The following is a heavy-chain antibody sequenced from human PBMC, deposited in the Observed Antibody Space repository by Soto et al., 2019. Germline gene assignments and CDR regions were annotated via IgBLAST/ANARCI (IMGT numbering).Heavy chain of an antibody. CDR3: ARDKARQQLGGNYYYILDV. D-gene: IGHD3-3*02. CDR2: IMPVFPTP. V-gene: IGHV1-69*12. J-gene: IGHJ6*02. CDR1: GGTFSTSA. Sequence: QVQLVQSGAEVKKPGSSVKVSCKASGGTFSTSAISWVRQAPGQGLEWVGGIMPVFPTPDYAQKLQGRVTITADESTTTAYLELTSLRTDDTAVYYCARDKARQQLGGNYYYILDVWGQGTAITVSS.